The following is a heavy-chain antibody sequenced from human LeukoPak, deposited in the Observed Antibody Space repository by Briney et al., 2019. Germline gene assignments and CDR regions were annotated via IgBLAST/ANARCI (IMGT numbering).Heavy chain of an antibody. CDR3: ARDGTSWSPNWFDP. Sequence: ASVKVSCKASGYTFTGYYMHWVRQAPGQGLEWMGWINPNSGGTNYAQKFQGRVTITRNTSISTAYMELSSLRSEDTAVYYCARDGTSWSPNWFDPWGQGTLVTVSS. D-gene: IGHD1-14*01. V-gene: IGHV1-2*02. CDR1: GYTFTGYY. CDR2: INPNSGGT. J-gene: IGHJ5*02.